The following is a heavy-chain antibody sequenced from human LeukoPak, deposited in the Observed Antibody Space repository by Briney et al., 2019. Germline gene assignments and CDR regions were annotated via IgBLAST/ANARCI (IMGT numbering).Heavy chain of an antibody. CDR3: ARGEYSSGWYWFDP. CDR2: IYTSGST. Sequence: PSETLSLTCTVSGGSISSYYWSWIRQPAGKGLEWIGRIYTSGSTNYNPSLKSRVTISVDTSKNQFSLILSSVTAADTAVYYCARGEYSSGWYWFDPWGQGTLVTVSS. CDR1: GGSISSYY. V-gene: IGHV4-4*07. D-gene: IGHD6-19*01. J-gene: IGHJ5*02.